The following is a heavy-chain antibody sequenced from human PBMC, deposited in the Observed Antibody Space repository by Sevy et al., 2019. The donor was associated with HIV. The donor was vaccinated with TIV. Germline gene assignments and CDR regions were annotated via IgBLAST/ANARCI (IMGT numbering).Heavy chain of an antibody. CDR1: GFTFSGYA. Sequence: GGSLRLSCAASGFTFSGYAMNWVRQAPGMGLEWVSAINGKGRSTHYADSVEGRFTISRDNSKNTLYLEMNSLRAEDTAVYYCAKTINSGGGVVPAANYYYYGLDVWGQRTTVTVSS. CDR2: INGKGRST. V-gene: IGHV3-23*01. D-gene: IGHD2-2*01. CDR3: AKTINSGGGVVPAANYYYYGLDV. J-gene: IGHJ6*02.